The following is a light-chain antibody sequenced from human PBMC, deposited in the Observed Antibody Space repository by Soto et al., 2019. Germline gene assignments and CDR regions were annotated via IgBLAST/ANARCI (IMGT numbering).Light chain of an antibody. J-gene: IGLJ1*01. Sequence: QSVLTQPASVSGSPGQSITISCTGTSSDVGGYNYVSWYQQHPGKAPKLMIYDVSNRPSGVSNRFSGSKSGNTASLTISVLQDEDEADYYGSAYTSSSTLLYVFGTGTKLTGL. V-gene: IGLV2-14*01. CDR1: SSDVGGYNY. CDR3: SAYTSSSTLLYV. CDR2: DVS.